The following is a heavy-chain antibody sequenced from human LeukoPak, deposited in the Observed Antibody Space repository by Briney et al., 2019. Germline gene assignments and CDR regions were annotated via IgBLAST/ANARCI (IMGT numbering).Heavy chain of an antibody. D-gene: IGHD1/OR15-1a*01. V-gene: IGHV4-59*08. CDR2: IYYSGST. CDR3: ARQEAGTGLYYFDY. Sequence: SETLSLTCTVSGGSISSYYWSWIRQPPGKGLEWIGNIYYSGSTNYNPSLKSRVTISVDTSKNQFSLKLSSVTAADTAVYYCARQEAGTGLYYFDYWGQGTLVTVSS. CDR1: GGSISSYY. J-gene: IGHJ4*02.